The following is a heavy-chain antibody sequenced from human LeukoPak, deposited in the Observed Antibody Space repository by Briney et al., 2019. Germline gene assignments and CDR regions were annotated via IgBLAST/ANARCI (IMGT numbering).Heavy chain of an antibody. CDR2: ISWNSGSI. CDR1: GFTFDDYA. J-gene: IGHJ4*02. V-gene: IGHV3-9*01. CDR3: ARDHYYDSSGYLDY. D-gene: IGHD3-22*01. Sequence: GRSLRLSCAASGFTFDDYAMHWVRQAPGKGLEWVSGISWNSGSIGYADSVKGRFTISRDNAKNSLYLQMNSLRSEDTAVYYCARDHYYDSSGYLDYWGQGTLVTVSS.